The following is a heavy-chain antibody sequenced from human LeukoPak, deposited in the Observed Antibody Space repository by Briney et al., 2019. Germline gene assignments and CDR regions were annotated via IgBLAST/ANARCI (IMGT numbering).Heavy chain of an antibody. J-gene: IGHJ6*02. CDR2: VYAGAYDT. CDR3: ARRSSGQNFFHYGMDV. V-gene: IGHV5-51*01. Sequence: GESLKSFCKGSGYSLTTYWIGWVGQVPGKGLEWMGIVYAGAYDTRYSPSFQGQLTIPADRSINTAYLQWRSLKASDTDMYYRARRSSGQNFFHYGMDVWGQGTTVTVSS. CDR1: GYSLTTYW. D-gene: IGHD1-26*01.